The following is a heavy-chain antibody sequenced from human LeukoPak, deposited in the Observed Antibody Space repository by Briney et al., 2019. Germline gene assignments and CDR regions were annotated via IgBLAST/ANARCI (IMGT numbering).Heavy chain of an antibody. D-gene: IGHD4-17*01. CDR2: ISWNSGSI. J-gene: IGHJ4*02. Sequence: GGSLRLSCAASGFTFDDYAMHWVRQAPGKGLEWVSGISWNSGSIGYVDSVKGRFTISRDNAKNSLYLQMHSLRAEDTAVYYCARDEPTVTTGPPVGSWGQGTLVTVSS. CDR1: GFTFDDYA. V-gene: IGHV3-9*01. CDR3: ARDEPTVTTGPPVGS.